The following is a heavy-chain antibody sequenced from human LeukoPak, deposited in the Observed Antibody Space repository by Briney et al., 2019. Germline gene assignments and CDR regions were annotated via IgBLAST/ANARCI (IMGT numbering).Heavy chain of an antibody. Sequence: GGSLRLSCAASGFTSSSYWMSWVRQAPGKGLEWVANIKQDGSEKYYVDSVKGRFTISRDNAKNSLYLQMNSLRADDTAVYYCARSSSWYYFDYWGQGTLVTVSS. CDR3: ARSSSWYYFDY. D-gene: IGHD6-13*01. CDR1: GFTSSSYW. V-gene: IGHV3-7*01. CDR2: IKQDGSEK. J-gene: IGHJ4*02.